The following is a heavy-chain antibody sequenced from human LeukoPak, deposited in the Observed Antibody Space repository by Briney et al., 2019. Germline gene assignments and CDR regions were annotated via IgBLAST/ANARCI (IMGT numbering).Heavy chain of an antibody. CDR3: ARRTLFGVIKPPDY. J-gene: IGHJ4*02. Sequence: PGGSLRLSCAAFGFTFKIYTMNWVRQAPGKGLEWVSSISFSGDKRGDNTYYADSVRGRFTISRDNAMNTLYLQLSSLRVEDTAVYYCARRTLFGVIKPPDYWGQGTLVTVSS. CDR1: GFTFKIYT. D-gene: IGHD3-3*01. V-gene: IGHV3-23*01. CDR2: ISFSGDKRGDNT.